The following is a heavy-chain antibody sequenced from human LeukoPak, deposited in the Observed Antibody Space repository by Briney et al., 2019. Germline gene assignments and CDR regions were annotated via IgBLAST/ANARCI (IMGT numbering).Heavy chain of an antibody. V-gene: IGHV3-48*01. Sequence: PGGSLRLSCAASGFTFSSYSMLWVRQAPGKGLEWVSYISSSSSTIYYADSVKGRFTISRDNAKNTLYLQMNSLRAEDTAVYYCAKFFTGEYVRAFDIWGQGTMVTVSS. CDR3: AKFFTGEYVRAFDI. D-gene: IGHD3-10*02. CDR2: ISSSSSTI. J-gene: IGHJ3*02. CDR1: GFTFSSYS.